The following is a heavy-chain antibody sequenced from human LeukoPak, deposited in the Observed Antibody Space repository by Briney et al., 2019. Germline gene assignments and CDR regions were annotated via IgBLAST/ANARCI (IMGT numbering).Heavy chain of an antibody. D-gene: IGHD5-24*01. V-gene: IGHV4-59*01. Sequence: SETLSLTCTVSGGSISSYYWSWIRQPPGKGLEWIGYIYYSGSTNYNPSLKGRVTISVDTSKNQFSLKLSSVTAADTAVYYCASSVEMATIDYWGQGTLVTVSS. CDR1: GGSISSYY. CDR2: IYYSGST. J-gene: IGHJ4*02. CDR3: ASSVEMATIDY.